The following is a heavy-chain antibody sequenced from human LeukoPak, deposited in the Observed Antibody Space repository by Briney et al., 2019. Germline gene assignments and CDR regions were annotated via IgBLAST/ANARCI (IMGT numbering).Heavy chain of an antibody. CDR1: GFTFSSYA. CDR3: AKRGYYVSSGYLYDAFDI. Sequence: PGGSLRLSCAASGFTFSSYAMSWVRPAPGKGLEWVSAISASGGSTYYADSVKGRFTISRDNSKNTLYLQMNSLRAEDTAVYYCAKRGYYVSSGYLYDAFDIWGQGIMVTVSS. V-gene: IGHV3-23*01. D-gene: IGHD3-22*01. CDR2: ISASGGST. J-gene: IGHJ3*02.